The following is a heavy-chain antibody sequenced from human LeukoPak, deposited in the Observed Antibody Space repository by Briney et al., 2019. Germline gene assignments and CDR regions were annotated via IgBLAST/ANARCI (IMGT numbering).Heavy chain of an antibody. CDR1: GGTFSSYA. Sequence: ASVKVSCKASGGTFSSYAISWVRQAPGQGLEWMGGIIPIFGTANYAQKFQGRVTITADKSTSTAYMELSSLRSEDTAVYYCARCFYYDSSGYRDYYYYYMDVWGKGTTVTVSS. CDR3: ARCFYYDSSGYRDYYYYYMDV. D-gene: IGHD3-22*01. V-gene: IGHV1-69*06. J-gene: IGHJ6*03. CDR2: IIPIFGTA.